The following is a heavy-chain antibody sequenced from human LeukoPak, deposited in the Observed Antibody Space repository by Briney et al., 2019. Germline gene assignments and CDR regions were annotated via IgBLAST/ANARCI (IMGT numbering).Heavy chain of an antibody. D-gene: IGHD2-21*02. CDR3: ARGKSIVVVTAAAEWFDP. V-gene: IGHV3-33*01. CDR2: IWYDGSNK. CDR1: GFTFSSCG. J-gene: IGHJ5*02. Sequence: GGSLRLSCAASGFTFSSCGMHWVRQAPGKGLEWVAVIWYDGSNKYYADSVKGRFTISRDNSKNTLYLQMNSLRAEDTAVYYCARGKSIVVVTAAAEWFDPWGQGTLVTVSS.